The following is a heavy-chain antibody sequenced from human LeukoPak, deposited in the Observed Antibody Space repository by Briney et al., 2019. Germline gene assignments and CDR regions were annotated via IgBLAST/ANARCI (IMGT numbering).Heavy chain of an antibody. J-gene: IGHJ4*02. D-gene: IGHD3-3*01. CDR1: GFTFSSYA. CDR3: ARDPAYYDFWSGYYTTGDHFDY. CDR2: ISYDGSNK. Sequence: GGSLRLSCAASGFTFSSYAMHWVRQAPGKGLEWVAVISYDGSNKYYADSVKGRFTISRDNSKHTLYLQMNSLRAEDTAVYYCARDPAYYDFWSGYYTTGDHFDYWGQGTLVTVSS. V-gene: IGHV3-30-3*01.